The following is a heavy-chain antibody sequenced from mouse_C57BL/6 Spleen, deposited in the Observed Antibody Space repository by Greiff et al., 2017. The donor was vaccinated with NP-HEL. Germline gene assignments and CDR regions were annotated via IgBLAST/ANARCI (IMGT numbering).Heavy chain of an antibody. J-gene: IGHJ1*03. CDR2: ISDGGSYT. Sequence: EVQVVESGGGLVKPGGSLKLSCAASGFTFSSSALSWVRQTPETGLEWVATISDGGSYTYYPDNVKGRFTISRDNAKNNLYLQMSHLKSEDTAMYYCARVGYWYMDVWGKGTTVTVSS. CDR1: GFTFSSSA. CDR3: ARVGYWYMDV. V-gene: IGHV5-4*01.